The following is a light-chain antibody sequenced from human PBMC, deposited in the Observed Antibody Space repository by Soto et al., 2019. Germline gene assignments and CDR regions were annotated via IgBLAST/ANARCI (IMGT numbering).Light chain of an antibody. CDR2: GAS. V-gene: IGKV3-15*01. J-gene: IGKJ2*01. Sequence: EIVMTQSPATLSVSPGESATLSCRASQSVNTNLAWYQQKPGRAPRLLIHGASTRATGIPARFSGSGSGTEFTLTIRSLQSEDFAVYYCQQYNNWPPHTFGQGTKLEIK. CDR3: QQYNNWPPHT. CDR1: QSVNTN.